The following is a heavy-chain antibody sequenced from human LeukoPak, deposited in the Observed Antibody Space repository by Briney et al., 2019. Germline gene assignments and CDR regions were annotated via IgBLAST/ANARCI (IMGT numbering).Heavy chain of an antibody. Sequence: SEALSLTCSVSDGSINSYYWNWIRRPPGKGLEWIGYIYYNGNTNYSPSLKSRVTMSVDTSKNLFSLKVSSVTAADTAVYYCARGRSNYYGMDVWGQGTTVTVSS. CDR1: DGSINSYY. J-gene: IGHJ6*02. V-gene: IGHV4-59*01. D-gene: IGHD1-26*01. CDR3: ARGRSNYYGMDV. CDR2: IYYNGNT.